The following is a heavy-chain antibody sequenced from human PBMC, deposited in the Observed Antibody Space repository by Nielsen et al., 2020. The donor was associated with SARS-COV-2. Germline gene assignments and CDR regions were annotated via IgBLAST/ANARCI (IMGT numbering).Heavy chain of an antibody. CDR1: GASISSGGYF. CDR2: IYFTGRT. V-gene: IGHV4-31*03. D-gene: IGHD5-12*01. J-gene: IGHJ6*02. Sequence: SETLSLTCTVSGASISSGGYFWSWIRQHPGKGLEWIGYIYFTGRTSYNPSLKSRVAMSVDTSKNQFSLDLKSVTAADTDVYYCAREASGYDHYKYGMDVWGLGATVTVSS. CDR3: AREASGYDHYKYGMDV.